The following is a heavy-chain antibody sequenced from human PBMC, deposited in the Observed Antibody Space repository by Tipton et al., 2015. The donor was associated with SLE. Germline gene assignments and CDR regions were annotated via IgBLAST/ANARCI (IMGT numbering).Heavy chain of an antibody. V-gene: IGHV4-59*08. D-gene: IGHD4-17*01. CDR3: ASYDYEGYYFDY. Sequence: TLSLTCTVSGGSISSYYWSWIRQPPGKGLEWIGYIYYSGSTYYNPSLKSRVTISVDTSKNQFSLKLSSVTAADTAVYYCASYDYEGYYFDYWGQGTLVTVSS. CDR2: IYYSGST. CDR1: GGSISSYY. J-gene: IGHJ4*02.